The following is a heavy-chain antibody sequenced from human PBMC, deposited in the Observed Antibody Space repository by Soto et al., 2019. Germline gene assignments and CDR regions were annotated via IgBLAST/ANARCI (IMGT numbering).Heavy chain of an antibody. Sequence: PGGSLRLSCEASGFTFSSYGMHWVRQAPGKGLEWVAVIWYDGSNKYYADSVKGRFTISRDNSKNTLYLQMNSLRAEDTAVYYCARDQVAVAGTPGYWGQGTLVTVSS. CDR1: GFTFSSYG. CDR2: IWYDGSNK. CDR3: ARDQVAVAGTPGY. J-gene: IGHJ4*02. V-gene: IGHV3-33*08. D-gene: IGHD6-19*01.